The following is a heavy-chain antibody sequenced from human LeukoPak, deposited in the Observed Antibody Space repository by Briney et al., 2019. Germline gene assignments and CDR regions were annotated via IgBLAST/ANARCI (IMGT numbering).Heavy chain of an antibody. CDR1: GFTFDDYA. CDR2: INWNGGST. CDR3: VRDRGTYRPIDY. D-gene: IGHD1-26*01. Sequence: GGSLRLSCAASGFTFDDYAMHWVRQAPGKGLEWVSGINWNGGSTGYADSVKGRFTISRDNAKNSLYLQMNSLRAEDTAIYYCVRDRGTYRPIDYWGQGTLVTVSS. J-gene: IGHJ4*02. V-gene: IGHV3-20*04.